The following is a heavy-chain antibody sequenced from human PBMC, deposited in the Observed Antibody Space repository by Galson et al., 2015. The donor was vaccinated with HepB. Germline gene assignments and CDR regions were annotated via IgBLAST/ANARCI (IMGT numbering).Heavy chain of an antibody. D-gene: IGHD5-24*01. Sequence: SVKVSCKGFGYASTSYHIHWVRQAPGQGLEWMGIINPRGGRPTYAQKFHDRVTMTRDTSTMSVYMEFRSLRSEDTAIYYCARDDNFFHLDNWGRGTLVTVSS. J-gene: IGHJ4*02. CDR2: INPRGGRP. V-gene: IGHV1-46*03. CDR1: GYASTSYH. CDR3: ARDDNFFHLDN.